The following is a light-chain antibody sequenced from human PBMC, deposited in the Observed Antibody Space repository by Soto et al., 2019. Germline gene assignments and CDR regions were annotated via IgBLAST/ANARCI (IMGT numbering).Light chain of an antibody. J-gene: IGLJ1*01. CDR1: SSNIGAGYD. CDR2: GNN. CDR3: QTYDSRLSGSHV. V-gene: IGLV1-40*01. Sequence: QSVLTQPPSVSGAPGQRVTISCTGSSSNIGAGYDVHWYQQLPGTAPKLLIYGNNNRPSGVPDRFSGSKSGTSASLAITGLQAEDEADYYCQTYDSRLSGSHVFGTGTKLTVL.